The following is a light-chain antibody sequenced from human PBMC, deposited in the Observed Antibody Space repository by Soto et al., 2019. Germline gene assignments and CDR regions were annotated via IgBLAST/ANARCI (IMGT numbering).Light chain of an antibody. Sequence: QSALTQPPSASGSPGQSVAISCTGTSSDVGAYNHVSWYQHHPGKAPKLMIYEVTKRPSGVPDRFSGSKSGNTASLTVSGLQAEDEADYYCTSYAGSNNFVVFGGGTKLTV. J-gene: IGLJ2*01. V-gene: IGLV2-8*01. CDR1: SSDVGAYNH. CDR3: TSYAGSNNFVV. CDR2: EVT.